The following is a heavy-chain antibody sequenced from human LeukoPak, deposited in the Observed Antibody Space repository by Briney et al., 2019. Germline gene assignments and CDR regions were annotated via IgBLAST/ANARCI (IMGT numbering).Heavy chain of an antibody. Sequence: KPGGSLGVSCAASGFTFSTYAMSWVRQAPGKGLEWVSGISGSGGSTYYADSVKGRFTISRDNSKSSLYLQMNSLRAEDTAVYYCAKDAKLGMATMYSFDTWGQGTMVTVSS. CDR2: ISGSGGST. CDR1: GFTFSTYA. D-gene: IGHD5-24*01. J-gene: IGHJ3*02. V-gene: IGHV3-23*01. CDR3: AKDAKLGMATMYSFDT.